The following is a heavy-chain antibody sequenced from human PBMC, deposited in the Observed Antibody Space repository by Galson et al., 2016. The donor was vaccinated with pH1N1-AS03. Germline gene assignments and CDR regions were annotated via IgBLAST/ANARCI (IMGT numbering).Heavy chain of an antibody. CDR2: IRYDGRNK. J-gene: IGHJ4*02. V-gene: IGHV3-30*02. CDR1: GFTFSTYG. D-gene: IGHD3-22*01. Sequence: SLRLSCAASGFTFSTYGMHWVRQAPGMGLEWVAFIRYDGRNKFYADSMKGRFTISRDNSKNTLYLQVNSLRTDDTAVYYCARAAYDRTEDYYSHFDKWGQGTLVTVSS. CDR3: ARAAYDRTEDYYSHFDK.